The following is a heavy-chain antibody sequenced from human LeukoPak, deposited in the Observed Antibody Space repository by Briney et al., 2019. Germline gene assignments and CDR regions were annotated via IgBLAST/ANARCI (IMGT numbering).Heavy chain of an antibody. D-gene: IGHD6-19*01. Sequence: GGSLRLSCAASGFTFSSYAMSWVRQAPGKGLEWVSAISGSGGSTYYADSVKGRFTISRDNSKNTLYLQMNSLRAEDTAVYYCAKDHSGIAVAGPRSPLYYYYYGMDVWGQGTTVTVSS. CDR1: GFTFSSYA. CDR3: AKDHSGIAVAGPRSPLYYYYYGMDV. V-gene: IGHV3-23*01. CDR2: ISGSGGST. J-gene: IGHJ6*02.